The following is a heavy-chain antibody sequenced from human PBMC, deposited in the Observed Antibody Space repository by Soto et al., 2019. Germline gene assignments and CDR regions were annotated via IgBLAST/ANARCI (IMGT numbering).Heavy chain of an antibody. J-gene: IGHJ4*02. V-gene: IGHV2-5*02. D-gene: IGHD3-16*02. CDR3: AHRHGDYIWGSYRYTGYFDY. CDR1: GFSLSTSGVG. CDR2: IYWDDDK. Sequence: SGPTLVKPTQTLTLTCTFSGFSLSTSGVGVGWIRQPPGKALEWLALIYWDDDKRYSPSLKSRLTITKDTSKNQVVLTMTNMDPVDTATYYCAHRHGDYIWGSYRYTGYFDYWGQGTLVTVSS.